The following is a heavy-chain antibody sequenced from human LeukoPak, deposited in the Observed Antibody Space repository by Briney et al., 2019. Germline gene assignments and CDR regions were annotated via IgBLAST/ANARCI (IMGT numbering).Heavy chain of an antibody. CDR2: IRSEPYGGTT. CDR1: GFIFGDFK. J-gene: IGHJ4*02. D-gene: IGHD4-23*01. CDR3: TRVYYGGNSVIFDY. Sequence: PGRSLRLSCTTSGFIFGDFKMNWVRQAPGKGLEWVGFIRSEPYGGTTEYAASVRGRFTISRDDSKNIAYLEMNSLKSEDTALYYCTRVYYGGNSVIFDYWGQGTLVTVSS. V-gene: IGHV3-49*04.